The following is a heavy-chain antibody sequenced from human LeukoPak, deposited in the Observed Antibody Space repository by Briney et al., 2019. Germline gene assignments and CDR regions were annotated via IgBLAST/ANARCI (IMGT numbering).Heavy chain of an antibody. CDR1: GFTFSSYS. V-gene: IGHV3-21*01. CDR3: ARDHGIAAAGPYYYYMDV. D-gene: IGHD6-13*01. Sequence: GGSLRLSCAASGFTFSSYSMNWVRQAPGKGLEWVSSISSSSSYIYYADSVKGRFTISRDNAKNSLYLQMNSLRAEDTAVYYCARDHGIAAAGPYYYYMDVWGKGTTVTVSS. J-gene: IGHJ6*03. CDR2: ISSSSSYI.